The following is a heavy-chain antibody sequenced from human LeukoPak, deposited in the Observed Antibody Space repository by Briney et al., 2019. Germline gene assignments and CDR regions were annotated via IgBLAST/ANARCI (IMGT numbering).Heavy chain of an antibody. CDR3: ARQGGGDYEGSSDY. CDR2: IYPGDSDT. CDR1: GYSFTTYW. J-gene: IGHJ4*02. V-gene: IGHV5-51*01. D-gene: IGHD4-17*01. Sequence: GESLKISCQGSGYSFTTYWIGWVRQMPGKGLEWMGIIYPGDSDTRYSPPFQGQVTISADKSISTAYLQWSSLKASDTAMYYRARQGGGDYEGSSDYWGQGTLVSVSS.